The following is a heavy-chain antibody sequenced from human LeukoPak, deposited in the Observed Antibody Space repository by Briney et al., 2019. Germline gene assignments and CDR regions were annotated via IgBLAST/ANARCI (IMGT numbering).Heavy chain of an antibody. Sequence: ASVKVSCKASGDTFTNCYIHWLRQAPGQGLEWMGIINPSGGATFYAQKFQGRVTMTRDTPTSTAYMELSSLRSDDTAVYYCARDGGFWRAGNCGSGFDPWGQGTLVTVSS. D-gene: IGHD2-15*01. J-gene: IGHJ5*02. CDR3: ARDGGFWRAGNCGSGFDP. CDR2: INPSGGAT. CDR1: GDTFTNCY. V-gene: IGHV1-46*01.